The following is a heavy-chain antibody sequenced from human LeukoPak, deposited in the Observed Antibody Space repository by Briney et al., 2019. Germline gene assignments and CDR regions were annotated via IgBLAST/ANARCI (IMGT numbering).Heavy chain of an antibody. V-gene: IGHV4-30-2*01. CDR2: IYHNGNT. CDR1: GGSISSGGYS. D-gene: IGHD3-22*01. Sequence: PSQTLSLTCAVSGGSISSGGYSWSWIRQPPGKGLEWIGYIYHNGNTYYSPSLKSRVTISVDRSKNQLSLKLSSVTAADTAVYYCARVNYDSSGYSDLYYGMDVWGQGTTVTVSS. CDR3: ARVNYDSSGYSDLYYGMDV. J-gene: IGHJ6*02.